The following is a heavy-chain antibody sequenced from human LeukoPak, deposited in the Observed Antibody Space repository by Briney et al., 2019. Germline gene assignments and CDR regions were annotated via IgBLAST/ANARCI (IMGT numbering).Heavy chain of an antibody. Sequence: ASVKVSCKTSGNTFTGHYTHWVRQVPGQGLEWMGWLNPNTGGTNYAPKFHGRVTMTRDTSISTAYMEVSSLTSDDTAVYFCARGFIGGNGVGPGGYLDVWGTGTTVTVSS. V-gene: IGHV1-2*02. CDR2: LNPNTGGT. CDR3: ARGFIGGNGVGPGGYLDV. D-gene: IGHD4-23*01. J-gene: IGHJ6*03. CDR1: GNTFTGHY.